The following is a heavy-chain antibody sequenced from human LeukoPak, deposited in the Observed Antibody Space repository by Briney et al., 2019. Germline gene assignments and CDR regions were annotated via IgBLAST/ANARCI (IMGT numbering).Heavy chain of an antibody. CDR1: GDSVSSNSAA. CDR3: ATGTAAAGPSRYYYYYGMDV. CDR2: TYYRSKWYN. J-gene: IGHJ6*02. D-gene: IGHD6-13*01. Sequence: SQTLSLTCAISGDSVSSNSAAWNWIRQSPSRGLEWLGRTYYRSKWYNDYAVSVKSRITINPDTSKNQFSLQLNSVTPEDTAVYYCATGTAAAGPSRYYYYYGMDVWGQGTTVTVSS. V-gene: IGHV6-1*01.